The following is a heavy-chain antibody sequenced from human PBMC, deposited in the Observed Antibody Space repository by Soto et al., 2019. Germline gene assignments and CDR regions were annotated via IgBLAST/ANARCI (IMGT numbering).Heavy chain of an antibody. CDR2: INPRSGDT. CDR1: GYTFIGYY. CDR3: GRDGVGATPLGWFDP. J-gene: IGHJ5*02. V-gene: IGHV1-2*06. Sequence: QVQFVQTGAEVKKPGASVKVSCKASGYTFIGYYIHWVRQAPGQGLEWMGRINPRSGDTTYAQKFQGRLTMTRDTSISTAYMELSSLRSDDTAVYYCGRDGVGATPLGWFDPRGQVSLVTVSS. D-gene: IGHD1-26*01.